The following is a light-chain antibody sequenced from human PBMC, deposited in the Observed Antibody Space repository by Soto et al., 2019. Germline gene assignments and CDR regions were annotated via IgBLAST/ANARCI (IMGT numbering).Light chain of an antibody. Sequence: DIQMTQSPSSLSASVGDRVTITCQASQDISNSLNWYQQRPGKAPNLLIYDASNLETGVPSRFSGSGSGTHFSLTISSLQPEDIATYHCQQYNNLPLTFGGGTKVEIE. CDR2: DAS. CDR1: QDISNS. CDR3: QQYNNLPLT. V-gene: IGKV1-33*01. J-gene: IGKJ4*01.